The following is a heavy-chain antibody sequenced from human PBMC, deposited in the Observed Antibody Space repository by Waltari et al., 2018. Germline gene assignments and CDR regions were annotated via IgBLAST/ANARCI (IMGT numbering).Heavy chain of an antibody. J-gene: IGHJ3*02. Sequence: QVQLQESGPGLVKPSQTLSLTCPVSGGSISRGSYSWSWIRQPAGKGLEWIGRIYTSGSTNYNPSLKSRVTISVDTSKNQFSLKLSSVTAADTAVYYCAREFGVYRYAFDIWGQGTMVTVSS. D-gene: IGHD2-8*01. CDR3: AREFGVYRYAFDI. V-gene: IGHV4-61*02. CDR2: IYTSGST. CDR1: GGSISRGSYS.